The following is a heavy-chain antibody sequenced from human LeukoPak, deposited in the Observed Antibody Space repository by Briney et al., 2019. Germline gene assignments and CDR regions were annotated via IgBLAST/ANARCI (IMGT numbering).Heavy chain of an antibody. D-gene: IGHD2-2*02. V-gene: IGHV1-46*01. CDR3: ARDLTSRYCSSTSCYIVGWFDP. Sequence: GASVKVSCKASGYTFTSYYMHWVRQAPGQGLEWMGIINPSGGSTSYAQKFQGRVTMTRDTSTSTVYMELSSLRSEDTAVYYCARDLTSRYCSSTSCYIVGWFDPWGLGTLVTVSS. J-gene: IGHJ5*02. CDR2: INPSGGST. CDR1: GYTFTSYY.